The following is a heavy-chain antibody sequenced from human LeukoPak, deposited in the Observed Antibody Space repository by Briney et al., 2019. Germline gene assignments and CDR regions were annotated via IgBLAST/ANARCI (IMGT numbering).Heavy chain of an antibody. J-gene: IGHJ4*02. CDR3: ARSHLADYDILTSYYPPPGFDY. CDR1: GYTFTSYD. Sequence: ASVKVSCKASGYTFTSYDINWVRQATGQGLEWMGWMNPNSGNTGYAQKFQGRVTMTRNTSISTAYMELSSLRSEDTAVYYCARSHLADYDILTSYYPPPGFDYWGQGTLVTVSS. V-gene: IGHV1-8*01. CDR2: MNPNSGNT. D-gene: IGHD3-9*01.